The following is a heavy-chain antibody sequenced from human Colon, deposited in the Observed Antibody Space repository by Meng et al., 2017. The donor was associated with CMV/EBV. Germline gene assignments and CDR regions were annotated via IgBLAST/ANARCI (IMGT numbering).Heavy chain of an antibody. CDR1: GYTFTGYF. CDR3: ATISGGDFDF. V-gene: IGHV1-2*02. J-gene: IGHJ4*02. D-gene: IGHD3-10*01. CDR2: LNPNSGDT. Sequence: VKLVKSGGEVEKPGASVKGSCKTSGYTFTGYFMFWGRQAPGQGLEWMGSLNPNSGDTNSAQKFHGRLTMTRDTSIHTAYMELGSLRSDDTAVYYCATISGGDFDFWGQGTLVTVSS.